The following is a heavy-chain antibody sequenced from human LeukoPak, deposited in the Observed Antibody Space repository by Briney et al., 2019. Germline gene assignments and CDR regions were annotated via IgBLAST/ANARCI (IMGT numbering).Heavy chain of an antibody. D-gene: IGHD3-3*01. CDR2: IRYDGSNK. CDR3: AKDLTYYDFWSGYRYYYYYYMDV. CDR1: GFTFSSYG. V-gene: IGHV3-30*02. Sequence: PGGSLRLSCAASGFTFSSYGMHWVRQAPGKGLEWVAFIRYDGSNKYYADSVKGRFTISRDNSKNTLYLQMNSLRAEDTAVYYCAKDLTYYDFWSGYRYYYYYYMDVWGKGTTVTVSS. J-gene: IGHJ6*03.